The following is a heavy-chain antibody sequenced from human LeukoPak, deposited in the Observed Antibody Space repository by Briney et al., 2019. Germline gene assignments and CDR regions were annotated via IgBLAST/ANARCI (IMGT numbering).Heavy chain of an antibody. Sequence: SVKVSCKASGGTFSSYTISWVRQAPGQGLEWMGRIIPILGIANYAQKFQGRVTITADKSTSTAYVELSSLRSEDTAVYYCARGGYYDSSGYLDALDIWGQGTMVTVSS. CDR3: ARGGYYDSSGYLDALDI. D-gene: IGHD3-22*01. CDR1: GGTFSSYT. J-gene: IGHJ3*02. CDR2: IIPILGIA. V-gene: IGHV1-69*02.